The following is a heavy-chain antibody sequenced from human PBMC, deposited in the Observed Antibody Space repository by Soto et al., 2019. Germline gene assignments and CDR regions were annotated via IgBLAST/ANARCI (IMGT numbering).Heavy chain of an antibody. V-gene: IGHV5-10-1*01. D-gene: IGHD3-22*01. J-gene: IGHJ2*01. CDR1: GYSFTSYW. CDR2: IDPSDSYT. CDR3: ASPTYYYDSSGYDYWYFDL. Sequence: EVQLVQSGAEVKKPGESLRISCKGSGYSFTSYWISWVRQMPGKGLEWMGRIDPSDSYTNYSPSFQGHVTISADKSISPAYLQWSSLKASDTAMYYCASPTYYYDSSGYDYWYFDLWGRGTLVTVSS.